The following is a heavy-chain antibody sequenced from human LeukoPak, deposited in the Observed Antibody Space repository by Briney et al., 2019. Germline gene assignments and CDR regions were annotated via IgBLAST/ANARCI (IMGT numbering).Heavy chain of an antibody. V-gene: IGHV3-30*03. D-gene: IGHD5/OR15-5a*01. Sequence: GRSLRLSCAASGFTFRSYGMHWVRQAPGKGLEWVAFISYDGSNKYYADSVKGRFTISRDNAKSSLYLQMNSLRAEDTAVYYCARVVSVSSYYFDCWGQGTLVTVSS. CDR3: ARVVSVSSYYFDC. CDR2: ISYDGSNK. CDR1: GFTFRSYG. J-gene: IGHJ4*02.